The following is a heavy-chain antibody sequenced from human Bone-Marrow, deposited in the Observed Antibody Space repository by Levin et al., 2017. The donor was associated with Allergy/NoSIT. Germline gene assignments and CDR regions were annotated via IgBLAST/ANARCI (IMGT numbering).Heavy chain of an antibody. V-gene: IGHV4-39*01. Sequence: LSLTCTVSGGSISSSSYYWGWIRQPPGKGLEWIGSIYYSGSTYYNPSLKSRVTISVDTSKNQFSLKLSSVTAADTAVYYCARGYCSGGSCFYYDWFDPWGQGTLVTVSS. CDR2: IYYSGST. J-gene: IGHJ5*02. CDR1: GGSISSSSYY. CDR3: ARGYCSGGSCFYYDWFDP. D-gene: IGHD2-15*01.